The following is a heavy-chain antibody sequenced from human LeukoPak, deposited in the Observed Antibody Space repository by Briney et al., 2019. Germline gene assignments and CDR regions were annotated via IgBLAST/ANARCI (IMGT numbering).Heavy chain of an antibody. J-gene: IGHJ4*02. CDR1: GFTVSSNY. CDR2: IYSGGST. V-gene: IGHV3-66*02. Sequence: GGSLRLSCAASGFTVSSNYMSWVRQAPGKGLEWVSVIYSGGSTYYADSVKGRFTSSRDNSKNTLYLQMNSLRAEDTAVYYCARLVGAPNRCFDYWGQGTLVTVSS. CDR3: ARLVGAPNRCFDY. D-gene: IGHD1-26*01.